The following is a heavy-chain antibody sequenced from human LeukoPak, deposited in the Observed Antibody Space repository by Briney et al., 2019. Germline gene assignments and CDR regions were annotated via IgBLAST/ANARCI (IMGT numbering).Heavy chain of an antibody. CDR2: INPNSGGT. J-gene: IGHJ4*02. CDR3: ATHSSSWYYFDY. Sequence: ASVKVSCKASGYTFTGYYTHWVRQAPGQGLEWMGRINPNSGGTNYAQKFQGRATMTRDTSISTAYMELSRLRSDDTAVYYCATHSSSWYYFDYWGQGTLVTVSS. D-gene: IGHD6-13*01. V-gene: IGHV1-2*06. CDR1: GYTFTGYY.